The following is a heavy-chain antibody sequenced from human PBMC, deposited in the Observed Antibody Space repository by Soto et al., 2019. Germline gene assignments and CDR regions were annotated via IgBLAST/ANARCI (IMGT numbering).Heavy chain of an antibody. D-gene: IGHD2-8*01. V-gene: IGHV3-74*01. J-gene: IGHJ1*01. CDR1: GFTFRKFW. CDR2: ISSDGTTT. Sequence: EVQLVQSGGGLAQPGKSLRLSCAASGFTFRKFWMHWVRQVPGKGPVWVSYISSDGTTTDYADSVKGRFTISRDNAKDTLYLQMDSMIAEDKAVYYCAIQDCTNDVCLEAAVTVGGALESWGQGTLVTVSS. CDR3: AIQDCTNDVCLEAAVTVGGALES.